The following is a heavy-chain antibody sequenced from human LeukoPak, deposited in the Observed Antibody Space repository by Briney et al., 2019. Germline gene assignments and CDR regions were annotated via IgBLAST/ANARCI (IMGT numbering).Heavy chain of an antibody. CDR2: INPNSGGT. Sequence: ASVKVSCKASGYTFTGYYMHWVRQAPGQGLEWMGWINPNSGGTNYAQKFQGRVTMTRDTSISTAYMELSSLRAEDTAVYYCAKFNRQYCSSISCYGGFDYWGQGTLVTVSS. D-gene: IGHD2-2*01. J-gene: IGHJ4*02. CDR3: AKFNRQYCSSISCYGGFDY. CDR1: GYTFTGYY. V-gene: IGHV1-2*02.